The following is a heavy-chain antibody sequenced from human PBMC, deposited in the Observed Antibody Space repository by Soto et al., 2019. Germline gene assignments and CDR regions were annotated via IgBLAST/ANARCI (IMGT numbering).Heavy chain of an antibody. CDR1: GDSIGSGNKY. CDR3: ARGGEPLGYYGLDV. Sequence: SETLSLTCTVSGDSIGSGNKYWNWIRQPPGRGLEWLGYMYYTGVTNYNPSLKSRVSMSVDTSKDQFSLNLTSLTAADTAVYYCARGGEPLGYYGLDVWGQGTTVTVSS. CDR2: MYYTGVT. V-gene: IGHV4-61*01. J-gene: IGHJ6*02.